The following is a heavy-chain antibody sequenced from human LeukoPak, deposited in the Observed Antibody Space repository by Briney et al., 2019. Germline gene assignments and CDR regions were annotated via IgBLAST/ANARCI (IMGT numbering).Heavy chain of an antibody. CDR2: ISGSGGST. Sequence: QPGGSLRLSCAASGFTFSSYAMSWVRQAPGKGLEWVSAISGSGGSTYYAASVKGRFTISRDNSKNTLSLQMNSLRAEDTAVYYCAKVIQLWLTGVDYWGQGTLVTVSS. CDR3: AKVIQLWLTGVDY. D-gene: IGHD5-18*01. CDR1: GFTFSSYA. J-gene: IGHJ4*02. V-gene: IGHV3-23*01.